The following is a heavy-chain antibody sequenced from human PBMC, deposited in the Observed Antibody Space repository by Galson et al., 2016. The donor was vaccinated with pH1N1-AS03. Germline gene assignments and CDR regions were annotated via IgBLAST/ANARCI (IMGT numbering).Heavy chain of an antibody. Sequence: SLRLSCAASGFTFSSYAMSWVRQAPGKGLEWVSGISGSGHTTSYAASVRGRFTISRGISKSTVYLQMNSLRAEDTAVYYCAKESSGLTGYFDFWGQGVLVTVSS. CDR1: GFTFSSYA. CDR3: AKESSGLTGYFDF. CDR2: ISGSGHTT. J-gene: IGHJ4*02. D-gene: IGHD3-10*01. V-gene: IGHV3-23*01.